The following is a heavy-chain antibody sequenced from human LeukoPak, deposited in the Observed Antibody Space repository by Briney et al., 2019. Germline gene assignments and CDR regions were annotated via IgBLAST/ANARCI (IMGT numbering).Heavy chain of an antibody. J-gene: IGHJ4*02. Sequence: GASVKVSCKASGYTFTSYAMHWVRQAPGQRLEWMGWINAGNGNTKYSQKFQGRVTMTTDTSTSTAYMELRSLRSDDTAVYYCARTAAAGDYWGQGTLVTVSS. D-gene: IGHD6-13*01. CDR2: INAGNGNT. CDR3: ARTAAAGDY. V-gene: IGHV1-3*01. CDR1: GYTFTSYA.